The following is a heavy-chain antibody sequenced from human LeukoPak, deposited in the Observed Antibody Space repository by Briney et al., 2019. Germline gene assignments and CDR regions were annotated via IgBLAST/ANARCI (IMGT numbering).Heavy chain of an antibody. CDR2: ISGSGGNT. J-gene: IGHJ3*02. CDR3: AKDTYGSGPGAFDI. D-gene: IGHD3-10*01. CDR1: GFTVSTNC. V-gene: IGHV3-23*01. Sequence: PGGSLRLSCAASGFTVSTNCMTWVRQAPGKGLEWVSAISGSGGNTYYADSVKGRFTISRDNSKNTLYLQMNSLRAEDTAVYYCAKDTYGSGPGAFDIWGQGTMVTVSS.